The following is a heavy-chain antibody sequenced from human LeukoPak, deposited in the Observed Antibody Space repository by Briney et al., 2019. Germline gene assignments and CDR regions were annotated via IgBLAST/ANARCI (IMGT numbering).Heavy chain of an antibody. V-gene: IGHV3-23*01. J-gene: IGHJ4*02. D-gene: IGHD7-27*01. CDR2: ISGSGGST. Sequence: PGGSLSLSCAASGFTFSSYAMSWVRQAPGKGLEWVSAISGSGGSTYYADSVKGRFTISGDNSKNTLYLQVNSLRAEDTAVYYCAKSWGKRVAFDYWGQGTLVAVSS. CDR3: AKSWGKRVAFDY. CDR1: GFTFSSYA.